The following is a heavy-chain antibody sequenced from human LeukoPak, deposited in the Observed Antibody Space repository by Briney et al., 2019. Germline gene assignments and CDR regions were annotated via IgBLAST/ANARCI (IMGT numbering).Heavy chain of an antibody. D-gene: IGHD3-10*01. CDR2: SNDSGST. V-gene: IGHV4-34*01. Sequence: SEALSLTCVVNGGSFSGSYWSWIRQPAGKGLEWRGESNDSGSTKYNSSLKSRVTISVDTSKKQFSLTLSSVTAADTAVYYCARVRVWFGHNWIDPWGRGTLVTVSS. J-gene: IGHJ5*02. CDR1: GGSFSGSY. CDR3: ARVRVWFGHNWIDP.